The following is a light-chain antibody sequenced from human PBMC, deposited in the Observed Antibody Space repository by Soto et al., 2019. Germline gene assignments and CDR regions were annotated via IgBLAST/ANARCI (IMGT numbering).Light chain of an antibody. CDR3: ETWDSNSRV. Sequence: QAVVTQSSSASASLGSSVKLTCTLSSGHSSNIIAWHQQQPGKAPRYLMKLEGSGSYNKGSGVPDRFSGSSSGADRSLTISNLQFEDEADYYCETWDSNSRVFGGGTKVTVL. J-gene: IGLJ3*02. CDR2: LEGSGSY. V-gene: IGLV4-60*02. CDR1: SGHSSNI.